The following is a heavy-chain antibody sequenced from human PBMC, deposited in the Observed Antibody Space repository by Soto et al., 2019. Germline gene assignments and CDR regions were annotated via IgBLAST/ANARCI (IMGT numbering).Heavy chain of an antibody. Sequence: LRLSCAASGFTFSDYYMTWIRQAPGKGLEWVSYISGGGGSTIYYVDSVKGRFTISRDNAKNSLYLQMNSLRAEDTAVYYCARQRGYYDSSGLDYWGQGTPVTVSS. D-gene: IGHD3-22*01. CDR3: ARQRGYYDSSGLDY. J-gene: IGHJ4*02. CDR1: GFTFSDYY. CDR2: ISGGGGSTI. V-gene: IGHV3-11*01.